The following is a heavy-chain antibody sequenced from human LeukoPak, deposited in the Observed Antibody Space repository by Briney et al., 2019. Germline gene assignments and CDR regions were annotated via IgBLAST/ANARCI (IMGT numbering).Heavy chain of an antibody. J-gene: IGHJ4*02. D-gene: IGHD6-19*01. CDR2: ISSSSSYI. V-gene: IGHV3-21*01. CDR1: GFTFSSYS. Sequence: AGGSLRLSCAASGFTFSSYSMNWVRQAPGKGLEWVSSISSSSSYIYYADSVKGRFTISRDNAKNSLYLQMNSLRAEDTAVYYCAKDSLGSGWYGVDYWGQGTLVTVSS. CDR3: AKDSLGSGWYGVDY.